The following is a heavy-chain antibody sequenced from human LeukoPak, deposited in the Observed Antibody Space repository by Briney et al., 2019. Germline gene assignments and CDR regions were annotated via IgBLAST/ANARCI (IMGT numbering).Heavy chain of an antibody. CDR3: AREGHDSSGYYYEYY. Sequence: SQTLSLTCIVSGGSISSGGYYWSWIRQPPGKGLEWIGYIYQSGSTYYNPSLKSRVTISLDRSKNQFSLKLSSVTAADTAVYYCAREGHDSSGYYYEYYWGQGTLVTVSS. CDR1: GGSISSGGYY. D-gene: IGHD3-22*01. CDR2: IYQSGST. J-gene: IGHJ4*02. V-gene: IGHV4-30-2*01.